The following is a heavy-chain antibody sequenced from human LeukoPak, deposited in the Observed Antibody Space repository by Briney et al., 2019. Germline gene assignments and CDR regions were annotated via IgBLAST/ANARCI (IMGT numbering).Heavy chain of an antibody. CDR3: ARGGGTSCLLGYCSGGSRY. D-gene: IGHD2-15*01. CDR2: INPNSWGT. Sequence: ASVTVSRKASGYTFTDYYMHWVRQAPGQGLEWMGWINPNSWGTNYAQKFQGTAPMTRDTSISTAYMELSRLRSDDTAVYYCARGGGTSCLLGYCSGGSRYWGQGTLVTVSS. J-gene: IGHJ4*02. V-gene: IGHV1-2*02. CDR1: GYTFTDYY.